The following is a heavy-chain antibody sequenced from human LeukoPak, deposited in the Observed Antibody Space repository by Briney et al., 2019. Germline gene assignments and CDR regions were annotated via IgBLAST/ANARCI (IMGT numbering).Heavy chain of an antibody. D-gene: IGHD1-26*01. J-gene: IGHJ5*02. CDR1: GGTFSSYA. Sequence: SVKVSCKASGGTFSSYAISWVRQAPGQGLEWMGGIIPIFGTANYAQKFQGRVTITADESTSTAYMELSSLTSEDTAVYYCARDNSVGGIAWWFDPWGQGTLVTVSS. CDR3: ARDNSVGGIAWWFDP. V-gene: IGHV1-69*01. CDR2: IIPIFGTA.